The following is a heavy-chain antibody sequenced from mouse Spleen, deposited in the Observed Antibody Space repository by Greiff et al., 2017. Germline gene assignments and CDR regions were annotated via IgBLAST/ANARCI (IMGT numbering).Heavy chain of an antibody. CDR2: INPNNGGT. V-gene: IGHV1-18*01. CDR1: GYTFTDYN. Sequence: LKESGPELVKPGASVKIPCKASGYTFTDYNMDWVKQSHGKSLEWIGDINPNNGGTIYNQKFKGKATLTVDNSSSTAYMELRSLTSEDSAVYYCARAYYYGSLYAMDYWGQGTSVTVSS. J-gene: IGHJ4*01. D-gene: IGHD1-1*01. CDR3: ARAYYYGSLYAMDY.